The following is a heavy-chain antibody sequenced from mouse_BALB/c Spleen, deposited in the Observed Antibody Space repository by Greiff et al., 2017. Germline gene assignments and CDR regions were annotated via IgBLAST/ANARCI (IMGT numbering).Heavy chain of an antibody. CDR1: GYTFTSYW. D-gene: IGHD1-1*01. CDR2: INPSTGYT. Sequence: QVQLQQSGAELAKPGASVKMSCKASGYTFTSYWMHWVKQRPGQGLEWIGYINPSTGYTEYNQKFKDKATLTADKSSSTAYMQLSSLTSEDSAVSYCARRYYGSSRNWYFDVWGAGTTVTVAA. J-gene: IGHJ1*01. CDR3: ARRYYGSSRNWYFDV. V-gene: IGHV1-7*01.